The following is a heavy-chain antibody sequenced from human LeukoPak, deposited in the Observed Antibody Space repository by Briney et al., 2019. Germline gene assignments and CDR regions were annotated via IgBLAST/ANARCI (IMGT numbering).Heavy chain of an antibody. CDR3: ANYNGDYLDY. CDR1: GFXFSSYW. V-gene: IGHV3-74*01. J-gene: IGHJ4*02. Sequence: PGGSLRLSCAASGFXFSSYWMHWVRQAPGKGLVWVSGINSDGSTTNYADSVKGRFTISRDNARNTLYLQMNSLGAEDTAVYYCANYNGDYLDYWGQGTLVAVSS. CDR2: INSDGSTT. D-gene: IGHD5-24*01.